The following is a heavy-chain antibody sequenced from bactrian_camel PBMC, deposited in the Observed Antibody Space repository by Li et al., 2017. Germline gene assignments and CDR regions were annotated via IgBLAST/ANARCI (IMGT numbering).Heavy chain of an antibody. CDR1: GSTEMYC. CDR3: AAAQSYSRLCSSPKYMTDFAS. V-gene: IGHV3S54*01. CDR2: IYSGGDIT. Sequence: VQLVESGGGLVRPGGSLKLSCAASGSTEMYCMAWFRQAPGKEREGVAGIYSGGDITYYADSVKGRFTISREDAQKTLYLQMNNLKPEDTAMYYCAAAQSYSRLCSSPKYMTDFASWGQGTQVTVS. D-gene: IGHD4*01. J-gene: IGHJ6*01.